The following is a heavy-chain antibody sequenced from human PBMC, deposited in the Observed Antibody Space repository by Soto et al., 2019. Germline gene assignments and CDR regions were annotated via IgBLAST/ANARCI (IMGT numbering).Heavy chain of an antibody. CDR1: CGSISSYY. Sequence: SESLSLTCTFSCGSISSYYWSWIRQPPGKGLEWIGYIYYSGSTNYNPSLKSRVTISVDTSKNQFSLKLSSVTAADTAVYYCARGVDYYYGMDVWGQGTTVTVSS. J-gene: IGHJ6*02. V-gene: IGHV4-59*01. CDR3: ARGVDYYYGMDV. CDR2: IYYSGST.